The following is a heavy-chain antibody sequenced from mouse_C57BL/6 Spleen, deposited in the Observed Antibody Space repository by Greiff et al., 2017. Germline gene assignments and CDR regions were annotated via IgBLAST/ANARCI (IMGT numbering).Heavy chain of an antibody. CDR2: IDPSDSYT. Sequence: VQLQQPGAELVMPGASVKLSCKASGYTFTSYWMHLVKQSPGQGLAWIGEIDPSDSYTNYNQKFEGKAKLTVAKSSSTASRQLSSRTSEDSAVYYCARWGYGSSSPFDYWGQGTTRTVSS. V-gene: IGHV1-69*01. J-gene: IGHJ2*01. CDR1: GYTFTSYW. D-gene: IGHD1-1*01. CDR3: ARWGYGSSSPFDY.